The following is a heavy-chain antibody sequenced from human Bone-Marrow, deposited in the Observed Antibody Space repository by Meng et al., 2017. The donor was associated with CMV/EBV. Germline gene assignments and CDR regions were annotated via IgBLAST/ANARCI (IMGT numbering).Heavy chain of an antibody. J-gene: IGHJ5*02. V-gene: IGHV1-8*03. D-gene: IGHD3-22*01. CDR1: GYTFTSYE. CDR3: ARGISMIVGDGLYHWFDP. Sequence: ASVKVSCKASGYTFTSYEINWVRQATGQGLEWMGWMNPNSGNTGYAQKFKGRVTITRNTSINTAYMELSSLRSEDTAGYYCARGISMIVGDGLYHWFDPWGQGTLVTVSS. CDR2: MNPNSGNT.